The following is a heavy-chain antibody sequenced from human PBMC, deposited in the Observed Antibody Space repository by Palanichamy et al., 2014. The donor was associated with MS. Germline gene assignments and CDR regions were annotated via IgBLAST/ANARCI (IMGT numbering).Heavy chain of an antibody. CDR1: GGSISSYY. CDR2: IYYSGST. V-gene: IGHV4-59*01. CDR3: ARAPGDYDFWSGYSNYYYYYGMDV. Sequence: QVQLQESGPGLVKPSETLSLTCTVSGGSISSYYWSWIRQPPGKGLERIGYIYYSGSTNYNPSLKSRVTISVDASKNQFSLKLSSVTAADTAVYYCARAPGDYDFWSGYSNYYYYYGMDVWGQGTTVTVSS. J-gene: IGHJ6*02. D-gene: IGHD3-3*01.